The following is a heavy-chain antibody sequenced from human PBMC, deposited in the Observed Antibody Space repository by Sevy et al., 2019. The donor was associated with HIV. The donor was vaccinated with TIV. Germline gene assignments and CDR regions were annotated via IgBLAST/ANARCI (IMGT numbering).Heavy chain of an antibody. CDR1: GFTFSNAW. D-gene: IGHD6-13*01. V-gene: IGHV3-15*01. CDR2: IKSKTDGGTT. CDR3: TTPYPLAAAGMDY. J-gene: IGHJ4*02. Sequence: GGSLRLSCAASGFTFSNAWMSWVRQAPGKGLEWVGRIKSKTDGGTTDYAAPVKGRFTISRHDSKNTLYLQMNSLKTEDTAVYYCTTPYPLAAAGMDYWGQGTLVTVSS.